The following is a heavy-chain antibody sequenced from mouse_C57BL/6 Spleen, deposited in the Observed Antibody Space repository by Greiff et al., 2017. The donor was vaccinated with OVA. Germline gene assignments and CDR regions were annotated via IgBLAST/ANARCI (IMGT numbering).Heavy chain of an antibody. CDR3: ARWDDYLYFDY. D-gene: IGHD2-4*01. Sequence: VQLKQSGPELVKPGASVKISCKASGYTFTDYYMNWVKQSHGKSLEWIGDINPNNGGTSYNQKFKGKATLTVDKSSSTAYMELRSLTSEDSAVYYCARWDDYLYFDYWGQGTTLTVSS. CDR1: GYTFTDYY. J-gene: IGHJ2*01. CDR2: INPNNGGT. V-gene: IGHV1-26*01.